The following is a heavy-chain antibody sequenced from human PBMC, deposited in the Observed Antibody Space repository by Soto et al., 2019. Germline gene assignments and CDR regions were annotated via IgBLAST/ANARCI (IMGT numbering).Heavy chain of an antibody. V-gene: IGHV4-59*01. J-gene: IGHJ5*02. CDR2: IYYSGST. D-gene: IGHD6-25*01. CDR1: GGSISSYY. Sequence: QVQLQESGPGLVKPSETLSLTCTVSGGSISSYYWSWIRQPPGKGLEWIGYIYYSGSTNYNPSLKSRFTTTVDTSKNQFSPKLSSVTAADTAVYYCARPHGGSSGWDNWFAPWGQGTLVTVSS. CDR3: ARPHGGSSGWDNWFAP.